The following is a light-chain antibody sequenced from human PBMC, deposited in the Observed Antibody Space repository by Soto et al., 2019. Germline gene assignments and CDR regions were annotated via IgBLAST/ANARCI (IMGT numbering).Light chain of an antibody. Sequence: EVVLTQSPGTLSLSPGERATLSCRASQSVSSGYLAWYQQKPGQTPRLLIYGTSNRATGIPDRFSGSGFGADFTLTISRLEPEDFAEYYCQQFNRPTWTFGQGTKVEVE. V-gene: IGKV3-20*01. CDR2: GTS. CDR3: QQFNRPTWT. J-gene: IGKJ1*01. CDR1: QSVSSGY.